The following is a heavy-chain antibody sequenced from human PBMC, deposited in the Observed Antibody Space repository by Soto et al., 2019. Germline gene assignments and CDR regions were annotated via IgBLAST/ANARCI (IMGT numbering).Heavy chain of an antibody. Sequence: EVQLVESGGGLVQPGGSLRLSCAASGFTFSHSDMNWVHEAPGKGLEWVSGVSWTGSRTHYADSVKGRFIISRDNSRNTLYLQTKSLRAEDTAVYYCVRNRPTMIATIDWGQGTLVTVSS. CDR1: GFTFSHSD. J-gene: IGHJ4*02. V-gene: IGHV3-35*01. CDR2: VSWTGSRT. D-gene: IGHD3-22*01. CDR3: VRNRPTMIATID.